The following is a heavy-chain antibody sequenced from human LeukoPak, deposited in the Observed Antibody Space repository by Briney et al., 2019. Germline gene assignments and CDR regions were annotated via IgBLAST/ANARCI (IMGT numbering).Heavy chain of an antibody. Sequence: PGGSLRLSCAASGFTFSSYAMSWVRQAPGKGLEWVPAISGSGGSTYYADSVKGRFTISRDNSKNTLYLQMNSLRAEDTAVYYCAKSPPRFYYYYYMDVWGKGTTVTVSS. V-gene: IGHV3-23*01. J-gene: IGHJ6*03. CDR1: GFTFSSYA. CDR2: ISGSGGST. CDR3: AKSPPRFYYYYYMDV.